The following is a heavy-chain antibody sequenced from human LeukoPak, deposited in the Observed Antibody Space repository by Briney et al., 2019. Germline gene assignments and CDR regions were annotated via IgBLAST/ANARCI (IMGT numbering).Heavy chain of an antibody. CDR3: ASRYCSGGSCYRYYFDY. CDR2: ILPIFGTA. J-gene: IGHJ4*02. Sequence: ASVKVSCKASGGTFSSYAISWVRQAPGQGLEWMGGILPIFGTANYAQKFQGRVTITTDESTSTAYMELSSLRSEDTAVYYCASRYCSGGSCYRYYFDYWGQGTLDTVSS. CDR1: GGTFSSYA. D-gene: IGHD2-15*01. V-gene: IGHV1-69*05.